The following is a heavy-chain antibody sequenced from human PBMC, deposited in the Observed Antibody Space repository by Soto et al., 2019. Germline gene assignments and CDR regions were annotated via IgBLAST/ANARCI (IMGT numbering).Heavy chain of an antibody. V-gene: IGHV1-69*12. CDR1: GGTFSSYA. J-gene: IGHJ5*02. Sequence: QVQLVQSGAEVKKPGSSVKVSCKASGGTFSSYAISWVRQAPGQGLEWMGGIIPIFGTANYAQKFQGRVTITADESTSTAYMELSSLRSGDTAVYYCAREGAIFGVVSGWFDPWGQGTLVTVSS. CDR3: AREGAIFGVVSGWFDP. CDR2: IIPIFGTA. D-gene: IGHD3-3*01.